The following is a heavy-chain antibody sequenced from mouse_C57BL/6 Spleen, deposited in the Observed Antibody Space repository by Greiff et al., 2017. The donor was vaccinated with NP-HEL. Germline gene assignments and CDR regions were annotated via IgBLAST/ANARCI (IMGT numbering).Heavy chain of an antibody. CDR2: IDPSDSDT. CDR1: GYTFTSYW. D-gene: IGHD2-3*01. CDR3: ARSFYDSLAMDY. V-gene: IGHV1-52*01. Sequence: QVQLQQPGAELVRPGSSVKLSCKASGYTFTSYWMHWVKQRPIQGLEWIGNIDPSDSDTHYNQKFKDKATLTVDKSSSTAYMQLSSLTSENSAVYYCARSFYDSLAMDYWGQGTSVTVSS. J-gene: IGHJ4*01.